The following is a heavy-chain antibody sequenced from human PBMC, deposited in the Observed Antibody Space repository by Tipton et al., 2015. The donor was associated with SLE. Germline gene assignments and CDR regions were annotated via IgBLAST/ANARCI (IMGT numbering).Heavy chain of an antibody. CDR1: GGSIKEYY. CDR3: ATGILVKFSGSLPIYAYSI. V-gene: IGHV4-59*03. D-gene: IGHD3-16*01. J-gene: IGHJ3*02. CDR2: MYHNESP. Sequence: QLVQSGPEVRPSETLSLTCSVSGGSIKEYYWSWIRQAPGKGLEWIGYMYHNESPTYNPSLRRRVTMSVATSKNQFSLKLTSVTAADTAVYYCATGILVKFSGSLPIYAYSIWGQGTMVTVSS.